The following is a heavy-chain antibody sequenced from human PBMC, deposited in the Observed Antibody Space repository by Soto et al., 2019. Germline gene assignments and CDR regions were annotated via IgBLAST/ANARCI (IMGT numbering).Heavy chain of an antibody. CDR1: GYTFTSYD. V-gene: IGHV1-8*01. CDR2: MNPNSGNT. CDR3: ARVEESDNSAYRPVDY. Sequence: ASVKVSCKASGYTFTSYDINWVRQATGQGLEWMGWMNPNSGNTGYAQKFQGRVTMTRNTSISTAYMELSSLRAEDTAVYYCARVEESDNSAYRPVDYWGQGTQVTVSS. J-gene: IGHJ4*02. D-gene: IGHD3-22*01.